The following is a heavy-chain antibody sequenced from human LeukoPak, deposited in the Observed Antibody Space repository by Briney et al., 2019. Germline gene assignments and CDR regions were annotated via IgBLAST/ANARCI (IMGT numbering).Heavy chain of an antibody. Sequence: ASVKVSCKVSGYTLTELSMHWVRQAPGKGLEWMGGFDPEDGETIYAQKFQGRVTMTEDTSTDTAYMELSSLRSEDTAVYYCAKDLLMATIFSYFDYWGQGTLVTVSS. CDR1: GYTLTELS. J-gene: IGHJ4*02. CDR3: AKDLLMATIFSYFDY. CDR2: FDPEDGET. D-gene: IGHD5-24*01. V-gene: IGHV1-24*01.